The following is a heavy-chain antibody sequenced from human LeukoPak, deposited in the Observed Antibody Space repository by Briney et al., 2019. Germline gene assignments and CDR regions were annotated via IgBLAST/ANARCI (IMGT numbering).Heavy chain of an antibody. D-gene: IGHD1-26*01. V-gene: IGHV3-20*04. CDR3: ARPRIVGATGPPGY. CDR2: INWNGGST. J-gene: IGHJ4*02. CDR1: GFTFDDYG. Sequence: GGSLRLSCAASGFTFDDYGMSWVRQAPGKGLEWVSGINWNGGSTGYADSVKGRFTISRDNAKNSLYLQMNSLRAEDTALYYCARPRIVGATGPPGYWGQGTLVTVSS.